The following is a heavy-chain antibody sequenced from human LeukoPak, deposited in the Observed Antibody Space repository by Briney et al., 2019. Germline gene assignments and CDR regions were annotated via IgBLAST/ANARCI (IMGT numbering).Heavy chain of an antibody. CDR1: GFTFSSYA. CDR3: AKPSQGYCSSTSCYPPPDY. V-gene: IGHV3-23*01. D-gene: IGHD2-2*01. CDR2: ISGSGGST. Sequence: GGSLRLSCAASGFTFSSYAMSWVRQAPGKGLEWVSAISGSGGSTFYADSVKGRFTISRDNSKNTLYLQMNSLRAEDTAVYYCAKPSQGYCSSTSCYPPPDYWGQGTLVTVSS. J-gene: IGHJ4*02.